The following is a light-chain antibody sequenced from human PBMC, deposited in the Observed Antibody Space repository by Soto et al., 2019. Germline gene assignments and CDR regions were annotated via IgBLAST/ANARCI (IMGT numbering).Light chain of an antibody. J-gene: IGKJ1*01. CDR2: GAS. V-gene: IGKV3-15*01. CDR3: QQYSERPT. Sequence: EIVMTQSPATLSVSPWERATLSCRASQSVSANLAWYQHKPGQAPRLLIYGASTRATGIPARFRGSWFGTEFNLTISSLQSEDFAVYWRQQYSERPTFGQGTXVDIK. CDR1: QSVSAN.